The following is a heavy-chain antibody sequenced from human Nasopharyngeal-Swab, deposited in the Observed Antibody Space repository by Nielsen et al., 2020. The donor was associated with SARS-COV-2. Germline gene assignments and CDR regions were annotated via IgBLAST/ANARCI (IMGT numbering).Heavy chain of an antibody. V-gene: IGHV3-48*02. D-gene: IGHD3-16*02. Sequence: GASLKISCAASGFTFSSYSMNWVRQAPGKGLEWVSYISSSSSTIYYADSVKGRFTISRDNAKNSLYLQMNSLRDEDTAVYYCARDPYDYVWGSYRYMGDYWGQGTLVTVSS. CDR2: ISSSSSTI. CDR3: ARDPYDYVWGSYRYMGDY. CDR1: GFTFSSYS. J-gene: IGHJ4*02.